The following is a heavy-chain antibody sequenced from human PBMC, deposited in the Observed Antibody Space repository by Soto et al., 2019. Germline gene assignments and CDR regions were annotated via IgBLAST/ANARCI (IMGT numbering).Heavy chain of an antibody. V-gene: IGHV3-30-3*01. D-gene: IGHD4-17*01. CDR3: ARDPAVTTFYYYGMDV. CDR1: GFTFSSYA. J-gene: IGHJ6*02. CDR2: ISYDGSNK. Sequence: PGGSLRLSCAASGFTFSSYAMHWVRQAPGKGLEWVAVISYDGSNKYYADPVKGRFTISRDNSKNTLYLQMNSLRAEDTAVYYCARDPAVTTFYYYGMDVWGQGTTVTVSS.